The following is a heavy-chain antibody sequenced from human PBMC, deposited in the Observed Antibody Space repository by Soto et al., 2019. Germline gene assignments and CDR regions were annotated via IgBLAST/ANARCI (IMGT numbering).Heavy chain of an antibody. CDR2: ISYDGSNK. Sequence: GGSLRLSCAASGFTFSSYGMHWVRQAPGKGLEWVAVISYDGSNKYYADSVKGRFTISRDNSKNTLYLQMNSLRAEDTAVYYCAKDALPPIVGATSLFDYWGQGTLVTVSS. J-gene: IGHJ4*02. CDR1: GFTFSSYG. V-gene: IGHV3-30*18. CDR3: AKDALPPIVGATSLFDY. D-gene: IGHD1-26*01.